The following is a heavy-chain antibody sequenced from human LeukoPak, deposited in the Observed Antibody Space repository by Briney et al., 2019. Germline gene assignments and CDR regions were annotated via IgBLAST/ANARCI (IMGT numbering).Heavy chain of an antibody. J-gene: IGHJ3*02. D-gene: IGHD3-10*01. Sequence: PGGSLRLSCAASGFTFSSYGMHWVRQAPGKGLEWVAVIWYDGSNKYYADSVKGRFTISRDNSKNTLYLQMNSLRAEDTAVYYCAKTRTRYGPGGHDAFDIWGQGTMVTVSS. CDR3: AKTRTRYGPGGHDAFDI. V-gene: IGHV3-33*06. CDR2: IWYDGSNK. CDR1: GFTFSSYG.